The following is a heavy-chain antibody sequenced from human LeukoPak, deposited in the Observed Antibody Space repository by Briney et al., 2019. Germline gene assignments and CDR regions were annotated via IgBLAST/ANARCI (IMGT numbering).Heavy chain of an antibody. CDR1: GGSFSGYY. Sequence: SETLSLTCAVYGGSFSGYYWSWIRQPPGKGLEWIGEINHSGSTNYNPSLKSRVTISVDTSKNQFSLKLSSVTAADTAVYYCGRNKLIAAAADYWGQGTLVTVSS. D-gene: IGHD6-13*01. CDR3: GRNKLIAAAADY. J-gene: IGHJ4*02. CDR2: INHSGST. V-gene: IGHV4-34*01.